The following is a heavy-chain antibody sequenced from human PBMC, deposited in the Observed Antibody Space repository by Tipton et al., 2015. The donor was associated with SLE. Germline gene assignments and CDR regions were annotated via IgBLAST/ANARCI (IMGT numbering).Heavy chain of an antibody. Sequence: TLSLTCTVSGASISSRSYYWGWIRQPPGKGLEWIGSIYYTGSTYYNPSLKSRVTISLDTSKNQVSLKLTSVTAADTAVYYCARAPLFGVVTVRGPFDYWGQGTLVTVSS. CDR1: GASISSRSYY. D-gene: IGHD3-3*01. CDR3: ARAPLFGVVTVRGPFDY. CDR2: IYYTGST. V-gene: IGHV4-39*07. J-gene: IGHJ4*02.